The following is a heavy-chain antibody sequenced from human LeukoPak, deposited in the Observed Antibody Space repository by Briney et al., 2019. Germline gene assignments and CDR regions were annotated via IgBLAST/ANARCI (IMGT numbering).Heavy chain of an antibody. Sequence: GGSLRLSCVASGFTFSTYSMNWVRQAPGKGLEWVANIKQGGSEKYYVDSVKGRFTISRDDAKNSLYLQMNSLRAEDTAVYYCAKTPAVVRGVTPQGYYGMDVWGQGTTVTVSS. D-gene: IGHD3-10*02. CDR3: AKTPAVVRGVTPQGYYGMDV. CDR1: GFTFSTYS. V-gene: IGHV3-7*01. CDR2: IKQGGSEK. J-gene: IGHJ6*02.